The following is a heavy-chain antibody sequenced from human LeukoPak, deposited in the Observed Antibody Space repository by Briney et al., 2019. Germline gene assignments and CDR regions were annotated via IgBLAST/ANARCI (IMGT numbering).Heavy chain of an antibody. V-gene: IGHV1-69*05. CDR1: GGTFSSYA. J-gene: IGHJ3*02. CDR3: ASVLREGVVAFDI. D-gene: IGHD2-15*01. CDR2: IIPIFGTA. Sequence: ASVKVSCKASGGTFSSYAISWVRQAPGQGLEWMGGIIPIFGTANYAQKFQGRVTITTDESTSTAYMELSSLRSEDTAVYYCASVLREGVVAFDIWGQGTMVTVSS.